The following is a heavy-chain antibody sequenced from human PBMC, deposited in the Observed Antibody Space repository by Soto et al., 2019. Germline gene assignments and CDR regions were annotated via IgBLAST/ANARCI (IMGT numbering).Heavy chain of an antibody. CDR3: ARGDISNKVQY. V-gene: IGHV4-31*03. J-gene: IGHJ4*02. CDR1: GGSINNGDC. CDR2: IYDSGST. D-gene: IGHD3-16*01. Sequence: QVLLQESGPGLVKPSQTLSLTCTVSGGSINNGDCWSWIRQHPEKGLEWIGFIYDSGSTSYNPSLKSRVTISKDTSKNQFSLELNSVTAADTAVYFCARGDISNKVQYWGQGTLVTVSS.